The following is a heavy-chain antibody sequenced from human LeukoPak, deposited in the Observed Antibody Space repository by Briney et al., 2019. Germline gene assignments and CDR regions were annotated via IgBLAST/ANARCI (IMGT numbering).Heavy chain of an antibody. Sequence: GESLKISCKGSEYSFATYWIGWVRQMPGQGLEWMGIIFPGDSDTRYSPSFQGQVTISADKSISTAYLQWSSLKASDTAIYYCARRTDRAFWYLDYWGQGTLVTVSS. J-gene: IGHJ4*02. CDR3: ARRTDRAFWYLDY. CDR1: EYSFATYW. V-gene: IGHV5-51*01. CDR2: IFPGDSDT.